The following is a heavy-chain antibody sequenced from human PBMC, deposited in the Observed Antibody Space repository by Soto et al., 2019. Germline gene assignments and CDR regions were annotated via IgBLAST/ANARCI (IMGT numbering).Heavy chain of an antibody. V-gene: IGHV4-34*01. J-gene: IGHJ4*02. D-gene: IGHD3-9*01. CDR3: ARGGRYFDWPYVH. CDR1: GGSFSGYY. Sequence: SETLSLTCAVYGGSFSGYYWSWIRQPPGKGLEWIGEINHSGSTNYNPSLKSRVTISVDTSKNQFSLKLSSVTAADTAVYYCARGGRYFDWPYVHWGQGTPVTVSS. CDR2: INHSGST.